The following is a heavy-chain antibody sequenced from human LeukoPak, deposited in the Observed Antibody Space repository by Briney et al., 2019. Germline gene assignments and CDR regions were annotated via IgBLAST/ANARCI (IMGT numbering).Heavy chain of an antibody. CDR3: ARLGRYCSSTSCNTPYYFDY. Sequence: GESLKISCKGSGYSFTSYWIGWVRQMPGKGLEWMGIIYPSDSDTRYSTSFQGQVTISADKSISTAYLQWSSLKASDTAMYYCARLGRYCSSTSCNTPYYFDYWGQGTLVTVSS. CDR2: IYPSDSDT. D-gene: IGHD2-2*02. CDR1: GYSFTSYW. V-gene: IGHV5-51*01. J-gene: IGHJ4*02.